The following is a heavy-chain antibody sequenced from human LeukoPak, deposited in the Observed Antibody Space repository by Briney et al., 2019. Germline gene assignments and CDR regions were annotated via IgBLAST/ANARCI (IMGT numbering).Heavy chain of an antibody. CDR2: IYYSGST. CDR1: GGSISSYY. J-gene: IGHJ2*01. V-gene: IGHV4-59*08. Sequence: SETLSLTCTVSGGSISSYYWSWIRQPPGKGLEWIGYIYYSGSTNYNPSLKSRVTISVDTSKNQFSLKLSSVTAADTAVYYCARRYCSGGSCYSHHWYFDLWGRGPLVTVS. CDR3: ARRYCSGGSCYSHHWYFDL. D-gene: IGHD2-15*01.